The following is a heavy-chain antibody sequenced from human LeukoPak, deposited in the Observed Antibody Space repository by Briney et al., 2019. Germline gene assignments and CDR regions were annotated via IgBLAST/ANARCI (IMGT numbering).Heavy chain of an antibody. CDR2: ISYDGTNK. CDR3: ARDPGVGGIGALNY. CDR1: GFTFSNYD. V-gene: IGHV3-30-3*01. J-gene: IGHJ4*02. D-gene: IGHD3-16*02. Sequence: PGRSLRLSCAASGFTFSNYDMYWVRQAPGKGLEWVAVISYDGTNKYYADSVKGRFTISRDNSKNTLYLQMNSLRAEDTAVYYCARDPGVGGIGALNYWGQGTLVTVSS.